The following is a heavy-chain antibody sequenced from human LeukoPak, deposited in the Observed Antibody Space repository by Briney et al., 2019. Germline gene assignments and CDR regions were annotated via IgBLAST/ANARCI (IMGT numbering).Heavy chain of an antibody. CDR1: GFTFSDYA. D-gene: IGHD3-16*01. V-gene: IGHV3-23*01. J-gene: IGHJ4*02. CDR3: ARDYPGDSMLWEDYFDY. CDR2: ISESRDEV. Sequence: GGSLRLSCAASGFTFSDYAMSWVRQAPGKGLEWVSSISESRDEVDNADSVKGRFTISRDNSNNTLYLQMNSLRAEDTAAYCCARDYPGDSMLWEDYFDYWGQGILVTVSS.